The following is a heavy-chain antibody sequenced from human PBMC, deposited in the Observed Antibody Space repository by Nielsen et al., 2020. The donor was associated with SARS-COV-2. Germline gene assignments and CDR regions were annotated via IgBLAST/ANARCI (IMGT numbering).Heavy chain of an antibody. J-gene: IGHJ6*02. D-gene: IGHD3/OR15-3a*01. CDR3: ASARATMFGLVMAYGMDV. CDR1: GYTYTDYY. Sequence: ASVKVSCKASGYTYTDYYIHWVRQAPGQGLEGRGRINPYSGGTNYDQKFQGTVTMTRDASISTVYMELTSDDTAVYYCASARATMFGLVMAYGMDVWGQGTTVAVSS. V-gene: IGHV1-2*06. CDR2: INPYSGGT.